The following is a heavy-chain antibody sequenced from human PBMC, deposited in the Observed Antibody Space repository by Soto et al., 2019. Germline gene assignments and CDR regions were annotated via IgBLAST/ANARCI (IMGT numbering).Heavy chain of an antibody. Sequence: PSQTLSLTCAISGDRVSTNSAAWNWIRQSPSRGLEWLGRTYYRSKWYIDYALSVQSRITINPDTSKNQSSLQLDSVTPDDTAVYYCARARDYDAWSGYTSQYYYYGMDVWGQGTTVTVSS. J-gene: IGHJ6*02. D-gene: IGHD3-3*01. CDR1: GDRVSTNSAA. V-gene: IGHV6-1*01. CDR2: TYYRSKWYI. CDR3: ARARDYDAWSGYTSQYYYYGMDV.